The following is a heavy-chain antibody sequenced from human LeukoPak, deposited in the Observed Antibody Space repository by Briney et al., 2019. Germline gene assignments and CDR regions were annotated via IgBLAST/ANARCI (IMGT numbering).Heavy chain of an antibody. CDR3: ARGVVFNYYDSRSAFDI. V-gene: IGHV4-61*02. D-gene: IGHD3-22*01. Sequence: SETLSLTCTVSGDSISSGDYYWSWIRQPAGKGLEWIGRISSSGSTNYNPSLKSRVTISVDTSKNQFSLKLSSVTAADTAVYYCARGVVFNYYDSRSAFDIWGQGTMVTVSS. CDR1: GDSISSGDYY. CDR2: ISSSGST. J-gene: IGHJ3*02.